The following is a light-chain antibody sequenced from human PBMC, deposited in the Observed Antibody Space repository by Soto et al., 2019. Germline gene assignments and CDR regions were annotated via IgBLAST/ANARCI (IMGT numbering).Light chain of an antibody. CDR3: QQYDVWPALT. CDR2: GAS. J-gene: IGKJ4*01. CDR1: QSVSSN. Sequence: EKALTQSPVTLSLSPGERATLSCRASQSVSSNLAWYQQRPGQAPRLLIYGASTRASGVPDRFSGSGSGTEFILTIISLQSEDSGVYYCQQYDVWPALTFGGGTKVDIK. V-gene: IGKV3-15*01.